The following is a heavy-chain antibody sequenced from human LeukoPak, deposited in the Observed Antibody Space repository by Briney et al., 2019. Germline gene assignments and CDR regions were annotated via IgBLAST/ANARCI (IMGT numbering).Heavy chain of an antibody. J-gene: IGHJ4*02. CDR1: GGSISSSNW. Sequence: AGTLSLTCTVSGGSISSSNWWSWVRQPPGKGLEWIGEIYHSGSTNYNPSLKSRVTISVDKSKNQFSLKLSSVTAADTAVYYCARQWLALGTFDYWGQGTLVTVSS. D-gene: IGHD6-19*01. CDR3: ARQWLALGTFDY. V-gene: IGHV4-4*02. CDR2: IYHSGST.